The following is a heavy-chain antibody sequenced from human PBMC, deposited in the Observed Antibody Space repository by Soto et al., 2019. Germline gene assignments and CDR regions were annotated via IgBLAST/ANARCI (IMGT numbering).Heavy chain of an antibody. V-gene: IGHV1-69*01. J-gene: IGHJ3*02. CDR2: IIPIFGTA. CDR3: ARAKGVVSAGINAFDI. Sequence: QVQLVQSGAEVKKPGSSVKVSCKASGGTVSSYAISWVRQAPGQGLEWMGGIIPIFGTANYAQKFQGKVTITADESTSTAYMELSSLRSEDTAVYYCARAKGVVSAGINAFDIWGQGTMVTVSS. CDR1: GGTVSSYA. D-gene: IGHD1-1*01.